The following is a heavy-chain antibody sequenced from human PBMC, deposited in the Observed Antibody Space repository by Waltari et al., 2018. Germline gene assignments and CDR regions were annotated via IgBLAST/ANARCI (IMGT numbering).Heavy chain of an antibody. D-gene: IGHD3-16*01. CDR3: ARSWAYFDY. J-gene: IGHJ4*02. V-gene: IGHV4-59*11. Sequence: QVQLQESGPGLVKPSETLSLTCTVPGGSISSHYWSWIRQPPGKGLEWIGYIYYSGSTNYNPSLKSRVTISVDTSKNQFSLKLSSVTAADTAVYYCARSWAYFDYWGQGTLVTVSS. CDR1: GGSISSHY. CDR2: IYYSGST.